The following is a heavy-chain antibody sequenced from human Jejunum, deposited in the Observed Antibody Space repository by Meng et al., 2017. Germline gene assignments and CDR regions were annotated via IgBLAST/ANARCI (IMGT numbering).Heavy chain of an antibody. Sequence: SETLSPTCDVSDGSLTTNHWWSWVRLSPGKGLEWIGDIHYTGSTNYNPSLKSRVTTTVDKSNNRFFLKMRFMNAADTAIYCCAREKRSGSYRVFDPWGQGNLVTGSS. CDR3: AREKRSGSYRVFDP. D-gene: IGHD3-3*01. J-gene: IGHJ5*02. CDR2: IHYTGST. V-gene: IGHV4-4*01. CDR1: DGSLTTNHW.